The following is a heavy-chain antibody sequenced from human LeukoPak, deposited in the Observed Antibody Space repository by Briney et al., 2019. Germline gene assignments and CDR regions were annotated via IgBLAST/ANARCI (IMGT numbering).Heavy chain of an antibody. CDR2: ISSSSSYI. V-gene: IGHV3-21*01. CDR3: ARDNSDILTRPDAVDI. D-gene: IGHD3-9*01. J-gene: IGHJ3*02. Sequence: GGSLRLSCAASGFIVSSNYMNWVRQAPGKGLEWVSSISSSSSYIYYADSVKGRFTISRDNAKNSLYLQMSSLRAEDTAVYYCARDNSDILTRPDAVDIWGQGTMVTVSS. CDR1: GFIVSSNY.